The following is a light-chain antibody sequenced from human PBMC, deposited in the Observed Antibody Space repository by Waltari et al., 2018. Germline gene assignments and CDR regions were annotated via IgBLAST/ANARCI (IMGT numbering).Light chain of an antibody. CDR1: QSVGKF. J-gene: IGKJ1*01. CDR2: DAS. V-gene: IGKV3-20*01. CDR3: HHYVRFPVS. Sequence: IVLTPSPATRSLSPGERATLSCRASQSVGKFFAWYQKKPGPTPSLLIYDASSRVPGSPDRLSGSGCGTEYSLTISRLEPEDFSVYYCHHYVRFPVSFGQGTKVGIK.